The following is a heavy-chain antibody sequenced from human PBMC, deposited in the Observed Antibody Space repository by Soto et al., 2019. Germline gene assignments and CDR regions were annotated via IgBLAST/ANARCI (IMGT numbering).Heavy chain of an antibody. J-gene: IGHJ6*02. D-gene: IGHD2-8*01. CDR2: INPSGGST. Sequence: ASVKVSCKASGYTFTSYYMHWVRQAPGQGLEWMGIINPSGGSTSYAQKFQGRVTMTRDTSTSTVYMELSSLRSEDTAVYYCARGGPNGFVIMVYAPGYYYGMDVWGQGTTVTVSS. CDR3: ARGGPNGFVIMVYAPGYYYGMDV. CDR1: GYTFTSYY. V-gene: IGHV1-46*01.